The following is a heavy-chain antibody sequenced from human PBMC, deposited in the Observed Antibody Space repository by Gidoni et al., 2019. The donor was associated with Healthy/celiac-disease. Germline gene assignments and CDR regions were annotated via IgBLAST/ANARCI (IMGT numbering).Heavy chain of an antibody. D-gene: IGHD6-6*01. V-gene: IGHV4-30-2*01. J-gene: IGHJ3*02. CDR2: IYHSGST. Sequence: QLQLQESGSGLVKPSQTLSLTCAVSGGSISSGGYSWSWIRQPPGKGLEWIGYIYHSGSTYYNPSLKSRVTRSVDRSKNQFSLKLSSVTAADTAVYYCARVPDSSSSLADAFDIWGQGTMVTVSS. CDR3: ARVPDSSSSLADAFDI. CDR1: GGSISSGGYS.